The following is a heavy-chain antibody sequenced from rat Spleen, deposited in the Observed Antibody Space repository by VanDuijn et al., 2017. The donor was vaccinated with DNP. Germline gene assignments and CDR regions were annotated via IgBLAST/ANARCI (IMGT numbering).Heavy chain of an antibody. CDR3: ATPYGDY. CDR1: GFTFSDYY. Sequence: EVQLVESGGGLVQPGRSLKLSCAASGFTFSDYYMAWVRQPPTKGLEWVASISYDGGNTYYRDSVKGRFTISRDNAKSSLYLHMDSLRSEDTATYYCATPYGDYWGQGVMVTVSS. D-gene: IGHD1-11*01. V-gene: IGHV5-20*01. CDR2: ISYDGGNT. J-gene: IGHJ2*01.